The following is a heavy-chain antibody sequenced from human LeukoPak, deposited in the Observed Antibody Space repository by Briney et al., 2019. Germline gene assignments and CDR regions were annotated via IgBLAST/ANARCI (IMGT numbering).Heavy chain of an antibody. CDR2: ISSSGSTI. J-gene: IGHJ4*02. CDR3: ARHVGAGSYFDY. Sequence: QAGGSLRLSCAASGFTFSSYEMNWVRQAPGKWLEWVSYISSSGSTIYYADSVKGRFTISRDNAKNSLYLQMNSLRAEDTAVYYCARHVGAGSYFDYWGQGTLVTVSS. D-gene: IGHD1-26*01. CDR1: GFTFSSYE. V-gene: IGHV3-48*03.